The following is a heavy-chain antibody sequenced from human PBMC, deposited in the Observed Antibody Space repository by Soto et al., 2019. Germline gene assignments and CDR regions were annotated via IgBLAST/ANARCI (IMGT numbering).Heavy chain of an antibody. J-gene: IGHJ5*02. V-gene: IGHV3-7*03. D-gene: IGHD2-2*01. CDR2: IKQDGSEK. CDR1: GFTFSSYW. CDR3: SRGHTTSPNWFDP. Sequence: EVQLVESGGGLVQPEGSLRLSCAASGFTFSSYWMSWVRQAPGKGLEWVANIKQDGSEKFYVDSVKGRFTISKDNAKNSLYLQMNSLRSEDTAVYYCSRGHTTSPNWFDPLGQGTLVTVSS.